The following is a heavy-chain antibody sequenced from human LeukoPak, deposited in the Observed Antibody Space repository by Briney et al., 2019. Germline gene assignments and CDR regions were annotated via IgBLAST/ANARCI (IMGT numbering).Heavy chain of an antibody. CDR1: GFTFSSCG. V-gene: IGHV3-21*01. CDR3: ARGGPWELDYFDY. D-gene: IGHD3-10*01. Sequence: GGSLRLSCAASGFTFSSCGFNWVRQAPGKGLEWVSSIGPTGTDRYYADSVRGRFTISRDNAKNSLYLQMNSLRAEDTAVYYCARGGPWELDYFDYWGQGTLVTVSS. J-gene: IGHJ4*02. CDR2: IGPTGTDR.